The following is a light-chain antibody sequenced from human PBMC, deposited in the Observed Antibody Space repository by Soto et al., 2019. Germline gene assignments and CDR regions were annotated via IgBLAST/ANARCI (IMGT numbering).Light chain of an antibody. J-gene: IGLJ3*02. CDR2: GNT. CDR1: SSNIGAGYD. V-gene: IGLV1-40*01. CDR3: QSHCSSLNSWV. Sequence: QSVLTQPPSMSGAPGQRVTISCTGSSSNIGAGYDVHWYQLLPGTAPKLLIFGNTNRPAGVPDRFSGSKSGTSASLAITGLRAEDEADYYCQSHCSSLNSWVFGGGTKLTVL.